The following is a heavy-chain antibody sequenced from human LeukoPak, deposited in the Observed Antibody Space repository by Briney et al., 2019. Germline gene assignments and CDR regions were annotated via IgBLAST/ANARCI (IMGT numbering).Heavy chain of an antibody. D-gene: IGHD4/OR15-4a*01. J-gene: IGHJ4*02. CDR3: ARRAGAYSHPYDY. CDR1: GFIFSNYW. Sequence: SGGSLRLSSVASGFIFSNYWMSWVRQVPGKGLEWVANMKQDGREKYLVDSVKGRFTISRDNAKNSVYLQMNSLTDEDTAVYYCARRAGAYSHPYDYWGQGTLVTVSS. CDR2: MKQDGREK. V-gene: IGHV3-7*01.